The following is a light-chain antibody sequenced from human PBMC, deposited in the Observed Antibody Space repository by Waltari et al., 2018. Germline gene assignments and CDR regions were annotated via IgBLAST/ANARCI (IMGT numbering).Light chain of an antibody. CDR1: WSVRQSDGKTY. J-gene: IGKJ1*01. CDR2: EVS. Sequence: VMTTTPLSLSVTPGQPAAIPSRSSWSVRQSDGKTYVYWQQQKPGQPPQLLIYEVSNRFAGVPEMISGSGSGTDSTLKSSRVEDEDVGVYYCMQSIQHTWTFGQGTKVEIK. V-gene: IGKV2D-29*01. CDR3: MQSIQHTWT.